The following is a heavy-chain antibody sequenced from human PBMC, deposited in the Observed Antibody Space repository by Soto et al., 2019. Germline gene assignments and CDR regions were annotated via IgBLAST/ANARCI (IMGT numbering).Heavy chain of an antibody. Sequence: PGGSLRLSCAASGFSFSNNGMHWVRHAPGKGLEWVAIISYDGNNKYYADSVKGRFTISRDNSKNTLYLQMNSLRVEDTAVYYGARHPVESWLGEIDYWGQGTLVTVSS. CDR2: ISYDGNNK. V-gene: IGHV3-30*03. D-gene: IGHD6-19*01. CDR3: ARHPVESWLGEIDY. CDR1: GFSFSNNG. J-gene: IGHJ4*02.